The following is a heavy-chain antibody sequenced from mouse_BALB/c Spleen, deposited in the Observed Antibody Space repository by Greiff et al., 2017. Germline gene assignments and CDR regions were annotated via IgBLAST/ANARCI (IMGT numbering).Heavy chain of an antibody. Sequence: DVKLVESGGGLVKPGGSLKLSCAASGFTFSSYAMSWVRQTPEKRLEWVASISSGGSTYYPDSVKGRFTISRDNARNILYLQMSSLRSEDTAMYYCARLIYDGYPHAMDYWGQGTSVTVSS. CDR1: GFTFSSYA. V-gene: IGHV5-6-5*01. CDR3: ARLIYDGYPHAMDY. D-gene: IGHD2-3*01. CDR2: ISSGGST. J-gene: IGHJ4*01.